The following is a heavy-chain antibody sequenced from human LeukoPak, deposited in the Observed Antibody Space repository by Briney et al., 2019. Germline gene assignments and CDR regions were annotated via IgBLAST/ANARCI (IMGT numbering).Heavy chain of an antibody. CDR2: IRYDGSNK. CDR1: GFTFSSYG. Sequence: PGGSLRLSCAASGFTFSSYGMHWVRQAPGKGLEWVAFIRYDGSNKYYADSVKGRFTISRDNSKNTLYLQMNSLRAEDTAVYYCAKKSSIAVAGTPDYYYYYMDVWGKGTTVTISS. D-gene: IGHD6-19*01. CDR3: AKKSSIAVAGTPDYYYYYMDV. J-gene: IGHJ6*03. V-gene: IGHV3-30*02.